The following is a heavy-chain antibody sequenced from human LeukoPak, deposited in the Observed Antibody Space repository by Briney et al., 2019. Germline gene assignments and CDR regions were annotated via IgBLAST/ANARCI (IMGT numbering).Heavy chain of an antibody. CDR3: ASQWSLYGSGSFY. V-gene: IGHV3-30*02. Sequence: GGSLRLSCAASGFTFSSYGMHWVRQAPGKGLEWVAFIRYDGSNKYYADSVKGRFTISRDNAKNSLYLQMNSLRAEDTAVYYCASQWSLYGSGSFYWGQGTLVTVSS. CDR1: GFTFSSYG. CDR2: IRYDGSNK. J-gene: IGHJ4*02. D-gene: IGHD3-10*01.